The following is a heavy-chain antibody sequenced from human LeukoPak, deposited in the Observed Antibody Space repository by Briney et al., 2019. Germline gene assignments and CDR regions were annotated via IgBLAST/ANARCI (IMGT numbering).Heavy chain of an antibody. CDR1: GGSFSGYY. CDR3: VRVRSSRSSGYSY. CDR2: INHSGST. V-gene: IGHV4-34*01. D-gene: IGHD3-22*01. Sequence: SETLSLTCAVYGGSFSGYYWSWIRQPPGKGLEWIGEINHSGSTNYNPSLKSRVTISVDTSKNQFSLKLSSVTAAGAAVYYCVRVRSSRSSGYSYWGQGTRVTVSS. J-gene: IGHJ4*02.